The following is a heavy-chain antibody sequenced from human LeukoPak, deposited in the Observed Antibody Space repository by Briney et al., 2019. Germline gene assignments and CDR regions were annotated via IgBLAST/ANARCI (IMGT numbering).Heavy chain of an antibody. D-gene: IGHD1-14*01. V-gene: IGHV4-59*12. J-gene: IGHJ4*02. CDR2: IYYSGST. Sequence: SETLSLTCTVSGGSISSYYWSWIRQPPGKGLEWIGYIYYSGSTNYNSSLKSRVTISVDTSKNQFSLKLTYVTAADTAVYYCAKDPHTGIAPDYWGQGTLVTVSS. CDR1: GGSISSYY. CDR3: AKDPHTGIAPDY.